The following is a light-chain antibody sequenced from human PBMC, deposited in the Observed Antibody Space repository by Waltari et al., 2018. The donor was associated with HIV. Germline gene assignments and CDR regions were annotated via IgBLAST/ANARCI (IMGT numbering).Light chain of an antibody. J-gene: IGLJ3*02. Sequence: QSALTQPASVSGSPGQSIAISCSGTSSDFSDYTYLPWYQQHPGKAPKLMLYEVSNRPSGVPDRFSGSKSGNTASLTISGLQAEDEADYYCSSYTTTFTWVFGGGTKLTVL. CDR2: EVS. V-gene: IGLV2-14*01. CDR1: SSDFSDYTY. CDR3: SSYTTTFTWV.